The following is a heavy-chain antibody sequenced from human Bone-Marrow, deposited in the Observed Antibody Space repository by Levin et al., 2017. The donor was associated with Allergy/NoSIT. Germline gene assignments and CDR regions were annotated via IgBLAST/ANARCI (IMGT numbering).Heavy chain of an antibody. CDR1: GGSLSSSSYY. V-gene: IGHV4-39*01. CDR2: IYYSGST. Sequence: SQTLSLTCTVSGGSLSSSSYYWGWIRQPPGKGLEWIGSIYYSGSTYYNPSLKSRVTISVDTSKNQFSLKLSSVTAADTAVYYCASRAYGGNSWWGQGTLVTVSS. CDR3: ASRAYGGNSW. J-gene: IGHJ4*02. D-gene: IGHD4-23*01.